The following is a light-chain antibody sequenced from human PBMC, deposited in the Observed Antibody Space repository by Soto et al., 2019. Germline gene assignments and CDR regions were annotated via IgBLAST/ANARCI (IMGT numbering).Light chain of an antibody. Sequence: QSVLTQPASVSGSPGQSITISCTGTTSDVGNYNYVSWYQQVPGKVPKLIIYEVTNRPSGVSNRFSGSKSGNTASLTISGLQAEDEGDYYCSSYTTSRTLVFGRGTKVTVL. CDR2: EVT. CDR1: TSDVGNYNY. J-gene: IGLJ2*01. V-gene: IGLV2-14*01. CDR3: SSYTTSRTLV.